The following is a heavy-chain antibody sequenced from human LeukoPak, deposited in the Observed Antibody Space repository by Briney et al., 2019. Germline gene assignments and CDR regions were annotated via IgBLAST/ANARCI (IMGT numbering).Heavy chain of an antibody. J-gene: IGHJ4*02. CDR1: XGSFXGYY. D-gene: IGHD3-3*02. CDR3: ARGIRD. CDR2: INHSGST. V-gene: IGHV4-34*01. Sequence: VXXGSFXGYYXXWIRQPPGKGLEWIGEINHSGSTNYNPSLKSRVTISVDTSKNQFSLKLSSVTAADTAVYYCARGIRDWGQGTLVTVSS.